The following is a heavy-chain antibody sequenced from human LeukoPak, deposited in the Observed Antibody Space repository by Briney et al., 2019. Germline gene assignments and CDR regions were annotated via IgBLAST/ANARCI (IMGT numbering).Heavy chain of an antibody. Sequence: SETLSLTCTVSGYSISSGYYWGWIRQPPGKGLEWIGSIYHSGSTYYNPSLKSRVTISVDTSKNQFSLKLSSVTAADTAVYYCASGATGYWGQGTLVTVSS. CDR2: IYHSGST. D-gene: IGHD4-17*01. J-gene: IGHJ4*02. V-gene: IGHV4-38-2*02. CDR1: GYSISSGYY. CDR3: ASGATGY.